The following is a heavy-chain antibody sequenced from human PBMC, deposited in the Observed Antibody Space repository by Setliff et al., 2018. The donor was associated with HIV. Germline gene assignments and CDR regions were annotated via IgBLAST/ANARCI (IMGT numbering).Heavy chain of an antibody. J-gene: IGHJ3*02. CDR2: INIRNGNT. D-gene: IGHD1-26*01. Sequence: ASVKVSCKASGYSFTSSGVSWVRQAPGQGLEWMGWINIRNGNTNYAQKFQGRVTMTRDTSTSTVYMELSSLRAEDTAVYYCARNTDVDSVYRPFHIWGQGTMVTVSS. CDR3: ARNTDVDSVYRPFHI. V-gene: IGHV1-18*01. CDR1: GYSFTSSG.